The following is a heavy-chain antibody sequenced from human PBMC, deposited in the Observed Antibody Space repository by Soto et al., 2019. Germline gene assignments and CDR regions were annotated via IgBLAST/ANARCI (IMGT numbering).Heavy chain of an antibody. Sequence: VQLVESGGGVVQPGRSLRLSCAASGFTFSSYWMRWVRQAPGKGLEWVANIKQDGSEKYYVDSVKGRFTISRDNAKNLLYLQMNSLRAEDTAVYYCAREFPYHYGMDVWGQGTTVTVSS. D-gene: IGHD2-21*01. CDR1: GFTFSSYW. J-gene: IGHJ6*02. CDR2: IKQDGSEK. CDR3: AREFPYHYGMDV. V-gene: IGHV3-7*01.